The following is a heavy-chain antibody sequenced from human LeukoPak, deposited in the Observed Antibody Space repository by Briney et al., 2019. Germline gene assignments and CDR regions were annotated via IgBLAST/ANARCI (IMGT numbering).Heavy chain of an antibody. CDR3: ANGGSLIPDYWYFDV. D-gene: IGHD1-26*01. CDR2: IIPIFATP. V-gene: IGHV1-69*13. CDR1: GGTFSSYG. J-gene: IGHJ2*01. Sequence: SVKVSCKASGGTFSSYGFGWVRQAPGQGLEWVGGIIPIFATPNYAQKFQGRVTISADEATRTVYLELASLRFDDTAVYYCANGGSLIPDYWYFDVWGPGTLVTVSS.